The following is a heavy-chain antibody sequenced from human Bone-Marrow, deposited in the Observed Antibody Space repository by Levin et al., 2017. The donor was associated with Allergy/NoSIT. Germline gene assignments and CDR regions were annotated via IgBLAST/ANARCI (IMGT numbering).Heavy chain of an antibody. V-gene: IGHV3-53*01. CDR1: GFSVNSKY. CDR3: ARGRDNGEMSWFDP. J-gene: IGHJ5*02. CDR2: ISSGGTT. D-gene: IGHD4-17*01. Sequence: PGESLKISCAASGFSVNSKYMSWVRQAPGKGLEWVSMISSGGTTYYADSVRGRFSLSRDNSKNTVYLQMNSLRAEDTAFYYCARGRDNGEMSWFDPWGQGTLVTVSS.